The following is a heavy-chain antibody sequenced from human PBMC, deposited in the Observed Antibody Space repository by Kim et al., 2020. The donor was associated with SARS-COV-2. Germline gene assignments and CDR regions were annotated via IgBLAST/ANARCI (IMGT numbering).Heavy chain of an antibody. CDR3: TTTPYGSIVGATEAGY. CDR1: GFTFSNAW. Sequence: GGSLRLSCAASGFTFSNAWMSWVRQAPGKGLEWVGRIKSKTDGGTTDYAAPVKGRFTISRDDSKNTLYLQMNSLKTEDTAVYYCTTTPYGSIVGATEAGYWGQGTLVTVSS. J-gene: IGHJ4*02. CDR2: IKSKTDGGTT. V-gene: IGHV3-15*01. D-gene: IGHD1-26*01.